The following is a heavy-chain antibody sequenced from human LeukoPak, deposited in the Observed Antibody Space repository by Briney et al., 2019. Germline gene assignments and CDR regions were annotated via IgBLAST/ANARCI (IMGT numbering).Heavy chain of an antibody. V-gene: IGHV1-3*01. CDR2: INAGNGNT. J-gene: IGHJ6*02. Sequence: ASVKVSCKASGYTFTSYAMHWVRQAPGQRLEWMGWINAGNGNTKYSQKFQGRVTITRDTSASTAYMELSSLRSEDTAVYYCARDQGDSSGYPYYYYYYRMDVWGQGTTVTVSS. CDR1: GYTFTSYA. CDR3: ARDQGDSSGYPYYYYYYRMDV. D-gene: IGHD3-22*01.